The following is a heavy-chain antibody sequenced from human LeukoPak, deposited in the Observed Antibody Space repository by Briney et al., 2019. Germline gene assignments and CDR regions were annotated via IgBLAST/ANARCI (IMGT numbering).Heavy chain of an antibody. CDR2: ISSSSSYI. CDR1: GFTFSSYA. D-gene: IGHD6-19*01. CDR3: ARDVAVAGHFDY. V-gene: IGHV3-21*01. Sequence: PGGSLRLSCAASGFTFSSYAMSWVRQAPGKGLEWVSSISSSSSYIYYADSVKGRFTISRDNAKNSLYLQMNSLRAEDTAAYYCARDVAVAGHFDYWGQGTPVTVSS. J-gene: IGHJ4*02.